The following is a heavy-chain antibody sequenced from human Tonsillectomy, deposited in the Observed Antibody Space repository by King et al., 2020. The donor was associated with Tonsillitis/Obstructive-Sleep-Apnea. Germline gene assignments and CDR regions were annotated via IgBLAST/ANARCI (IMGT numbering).Heavy chain of an antibody. CDR3: AKTLASSDYYYYGIDV. Sequence: VQLVESGGGLVQPGGSLRLSCAASGFTFSSYAMSWVRQAPGKGLEWVSAISGSGGSTYYADSVKGRFTISRDNSKNTLYLQMNSLRAEDTAVYYGAKTLASSDYYYYGIDVWGQGTTVTVSS. CDR2: ISGSGGST. D-gene: IGHD1-26*01. CDR1: GFTFSSYA. V-gene: IGHV3-23*04. J-gene: IGHJ6*02.